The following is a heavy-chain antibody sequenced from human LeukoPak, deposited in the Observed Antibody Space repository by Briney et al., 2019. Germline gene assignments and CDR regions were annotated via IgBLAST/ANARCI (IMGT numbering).Heavy chain of an antibody. CDR3: ARDRRGITMIAVVNGMDV. CDR1: GYTFTGYY. V-gene: IGHV1-2*02. Sequence: ASVKVSCKASGYTFTGYYMHWVRQAPGQGLEWMGWINPNSGGTNYAQKFQGRVTMTRDTSLSTAYMELSRLRSDDTAVYYCARDRRGITMIAVVNGMDVWGQGTTVTVSS. D-gene: IGHD3-22*01. J-gene: IGHJ6*02. CDR2: INPNSGGT.